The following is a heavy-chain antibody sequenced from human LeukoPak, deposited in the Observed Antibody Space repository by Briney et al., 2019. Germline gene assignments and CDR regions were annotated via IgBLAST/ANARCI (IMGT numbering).Heavy chain of an antibody. Sequence: SQTLSLTCTVSGGSISSGGYYWSWIRQPPGKGLEWIGYIYYSGSTNYNPSLKSRVTISVDTSKNQFSLKLSSVTAADTAVYYCARQMTTVVIWGGYDYWGQGTLVTVSS. J-gene: IGHJ4*02. D-gene: IGHD4-17*01. CDR2: IYYSGST. CDR1: GGSISSGGYY. V-gene: IGHV4-61*08. CDR3: ARQMTTVVIWGGYDY.